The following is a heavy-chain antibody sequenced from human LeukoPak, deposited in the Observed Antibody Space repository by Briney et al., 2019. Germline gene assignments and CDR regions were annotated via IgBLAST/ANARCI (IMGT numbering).Heavy chain of an antibody. CDR2: IKQDGSEK. CDR1: GFTFSSYW. D-gene: IGHD3-3*01. J-gene: IGHJ6*03. V-gene: IGHV3-7*01. CDR3: AREADEYYDFWSGYIRDTYYYYYMDV. Sequence: PGGSLRLSCAASGFTFSSYWMSWVRQAPGKGLEWVANIKQDGSEKYYVDSVKGRFTISRDNAKNSLYLQMNSLRAEDTAVYYCAREADEYYDFWSGYIRDTYYYYYMDVWGKGTTVTVSS.